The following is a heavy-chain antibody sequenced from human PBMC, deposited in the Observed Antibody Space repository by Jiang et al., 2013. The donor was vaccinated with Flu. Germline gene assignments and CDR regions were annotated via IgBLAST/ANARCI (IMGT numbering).Heavy chain of an antibody. CDR1: GGSMTTHY. J-gene: IGHJ2*01. CDR2: IRYNGNT. V-gene: IGHV4-59*08. CDR3: ARRNWYFDL. Sequence: PGLVKPSETLSLTCTVSGGSMTTHYWGWIRQPPGKDLEWIGDIRYNGNTFYNPSLKSRVTISIDTSKNRFSMRLRSVTAADTAVYYCARRNWYFDLWGRGTLVAVSS.